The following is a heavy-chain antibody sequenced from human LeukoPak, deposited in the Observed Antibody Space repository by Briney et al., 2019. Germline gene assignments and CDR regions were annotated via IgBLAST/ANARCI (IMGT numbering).Heavy chain of an antibody. V-gene: IGHV3-30*03. CDR2: ISYDGSNK. Sequence: GGSLRLSCAASGFTFSSYAMSWVRQAPGKGLEWVAVISYDGSNKYYADSVKGRFTISRDNSKNSLYLQMNSLRAEDTAVYYCARDPNSSGFDYWSQGTLVTVSS. D-gene: IGHD6-19*01. CDR3: ARDPNSSGFDY. J-gene: IGHJ4*02. CDR1: GFTFSSYA.